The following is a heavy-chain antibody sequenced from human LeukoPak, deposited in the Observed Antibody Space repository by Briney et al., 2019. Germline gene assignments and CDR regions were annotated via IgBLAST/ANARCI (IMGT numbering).Heavy chain of an antibody. D-gene: IGHD3-9*01. V-gene: IGHV3-43*02. CDR3: AKAAYYDILTGYYRGYYGMDV. CDR2: ISGDGGST. J-gene: IGHJ6*02. Sequence: GGSLRLSCAASGFTFDDYAMHWVRQAPGKGLEWVSFISGDGGSTYYADSVKGRFTISRDNSKNSLYLQMNSLRTEDTALYYCAKAAYYDILTGYYRGYYGMDVWGQGTTVTVSS. CDR1: GFTFDDYA.